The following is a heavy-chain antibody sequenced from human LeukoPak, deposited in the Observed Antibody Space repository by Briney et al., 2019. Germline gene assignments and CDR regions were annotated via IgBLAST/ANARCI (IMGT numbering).Heavy chain of an antibody. CDR2: AHNDGDTK. V-gene: IGHV3-33*08. Sequence: GGSLRLSCAASGFTFSSYSMNWVRQAPGKGLEWVAVAHNDGDTKYYADSVRGRFTISRDNSKNTLHLQMSSLRAEDTAVYYCATGSGSYYSHWGQGTLVTVSS. CDR3: ATGSGSYYSH. CDR1: GFTFSSYS. D-gene: IGHD3-22*01. J-gene: IGHJ4*02.